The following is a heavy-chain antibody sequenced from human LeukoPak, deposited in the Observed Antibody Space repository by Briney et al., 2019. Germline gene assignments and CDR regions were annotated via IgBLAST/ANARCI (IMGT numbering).Heavy chain of an antibody. CDR2: IYYSGST. CDR3: ARHGYSSGSLAWFDP. Sequence: SETLSLTCTVAGGSISSYYWSWLRQPPGKGLEWIGYIYYSGSTNYNPSLKSRVTISVDTSKNQYSLKLSSVTAADTAVYYCARHGYSSGSLAWFDPWGQGTQVTVSS. J-gene: IGHJ5*02. V-gene: IGHV4-59*01. CDR1: GGSISSYY. D-gene: IGHD6-19*01.